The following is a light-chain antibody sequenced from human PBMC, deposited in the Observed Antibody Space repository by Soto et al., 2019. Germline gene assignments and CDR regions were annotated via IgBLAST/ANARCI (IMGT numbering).Light chain of an antibody. Sequence: DIQMTQSPSSLSASVGARVTITCRASQSISSYLNWYQQKPGKAPKLLIYAASSLQSGVPSRFSGRGSGTDFTLTISSLQPEDFATYYCQQSYSTPWTFGQGTKVEIK. CDR2: AAS. CDR1: QSISSY. CDR3: QQSYSTPWT. V-gene: IGKV1-39*01. J-gene: IGKJ1*01.